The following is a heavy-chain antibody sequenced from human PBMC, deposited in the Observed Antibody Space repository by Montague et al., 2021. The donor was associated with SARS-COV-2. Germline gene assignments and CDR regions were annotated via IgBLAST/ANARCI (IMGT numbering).Heavy chain of an antibody. V-gene: IGHV4-31*03. CDR2: IYYSGST. Sequence: TLSLTCSVSSGSISTGHHWSWIRQHPMKGLEWIGYIYYSGSTYYNPSFKGRVTISIDTAKNQFSLELTSMTAADTAVYYCARDHGQWFGELRGHGLDVWSQGTTVIVSS. J-gene: IGHJ6*02. D-gene: IGHD3-10*01. CDR1: SGSISTGHH. CDR3: ARDHGQWFGELRGHGLDV.